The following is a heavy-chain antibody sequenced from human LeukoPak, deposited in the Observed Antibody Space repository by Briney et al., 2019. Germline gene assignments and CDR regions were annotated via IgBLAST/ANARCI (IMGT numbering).Heavy chain of an antibody. CDR1: GFTFSSYW. D-gene: IGHD2-15*01. V-gene: IGHV3-7*01. J-gene: IGHJ4*02. Sequence: AGGSLRLSCAASGFTFSSYWMSWVRQAPGKGLEWVANIKQDGSEKYYADSVKGRFTISRDNAKNSLYLQMNSLRAEDTAVYYCAREDVVVVAAVYYFDYWGQGTLVTVSS. CDR2: IKQDGSEK. CDR3: AREDVVVVAAVYYFDY.